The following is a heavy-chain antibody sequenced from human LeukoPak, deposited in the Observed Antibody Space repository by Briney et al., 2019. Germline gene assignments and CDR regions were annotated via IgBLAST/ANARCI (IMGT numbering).Heavy chain of an antibody. D-gene: IGHD1-26*01. V-gene: IGHV1-8*02. J-gene: IGHJ4*02. CDR2: MNPNSGNT. Sequence: ASVKVSCKASGYTFTSYDINWVRQATGQGLEWMGWMNPNSGNTGYAQKFQGRVTMTRNTSISTAYMELSSLRSEDTAVYYCAHVGATYEGGYFDYWGQGTLVTVSS. CDR3: AHVGATYEGGYFDY. CDR1: GYTFTSYD.